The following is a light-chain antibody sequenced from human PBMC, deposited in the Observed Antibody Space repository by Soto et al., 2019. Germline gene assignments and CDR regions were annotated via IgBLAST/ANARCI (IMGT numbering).Light chain of an antibody. CDR2: EVS. CDR1: SSDVGAYNY. J-gene: IGLJ1*01. V-gene: IGLV2-14*01. CDR3: SSYTTSSTYA. Sequence: QSVLTQPASVSGSPGQSITISCTGTSSDVGAYNYVSWYQQNPGKAPKLMIYEVSLRPSGVSNRFSGSKSGNTASLTISGLQAEDAADYYCSSYTTSSTYAFGTGTKLTVL.